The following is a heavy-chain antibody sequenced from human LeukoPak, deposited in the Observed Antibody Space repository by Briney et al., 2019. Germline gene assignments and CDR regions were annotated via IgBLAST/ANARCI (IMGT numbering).Heavy chain of an antibody. J-gene: IGHJ4*02. D-gene: IGHD3-22*01. V-gene: IGHV5-51*03. Sequence: PGESLKISCKGPGYSFTSYWIGWVRQMPGKGLERMGLIYPGDSDTRYSPSFQGQVTISADKSISHAYLQWSSLNATDNAMYYCARPLSEDQVYYDIGYWGQGTHVTVSS. CDR2: IYPGDSDT. CDR3: ARPLSEDQVYYDIGY. CDR1: GYSFTSYW.